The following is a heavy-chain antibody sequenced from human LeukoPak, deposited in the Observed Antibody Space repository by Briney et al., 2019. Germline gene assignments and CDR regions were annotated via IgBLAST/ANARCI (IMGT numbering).Heavy chain of an antibody. CDR3: ARLRITMVRGVLQFDP. V-gene: IGHV1-18*01. CDR2: ISAYNGNT. J-gene: IGHJ5*02. Sequence: ASVKVSCKASGYTFTSYGISWVRQAPGQGLGWMGWISAYNGNTNYAQKLQGRVTMTTDTSTSTAYMELRSLRSDDTAVYYCARLRITMVRGVLQFDPWGQGTLVTVSS. D-gene: IGHD3-10*01. CDR1: GYTFTSYG.